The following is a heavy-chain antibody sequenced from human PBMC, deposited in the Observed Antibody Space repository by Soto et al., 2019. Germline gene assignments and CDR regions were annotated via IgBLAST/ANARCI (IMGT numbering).Heavy chain of an antibody. CDR2: IYSGGST. J-gene: IGHJ4*02. CDR3: ARSGSYVNGFDH. D-gene: IGHD1-26*01. CDR1: WFAVSSHF. Sequence: GSLIPSCAASWFAVSSHFMNWVLQTPGRGLEWVSVIYSGGSTYYVDSVKGRFTISRDNSKNTLFLQMNSLRGDDTAMYYCARSGSYVNGFDHWGLGTKVTVSS. V-gene: IGHV3-53*01.